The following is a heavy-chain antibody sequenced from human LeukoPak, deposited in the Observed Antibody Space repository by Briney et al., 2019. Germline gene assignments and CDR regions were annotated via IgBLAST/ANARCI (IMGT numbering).Heavy chain of an antibody. CDR3: ARGVQGTAMVYFDY. J-gene: IGHJ4*02. CDR1: GGSISSYY. CDR2: IFTSGST. Sequence: SETLSLTCTVSGGSISSYYWSWIRQPAGKGLEWIGRIFTSGSTNYNPSLKSRLTMSVDTSKNQFSLKLSSVTAADTAVYYCARGVQGTAMVYFDYWGQGTLVTVSS. D-gene: IGHD5-18*01. V-gene: IGHV4-4*07.